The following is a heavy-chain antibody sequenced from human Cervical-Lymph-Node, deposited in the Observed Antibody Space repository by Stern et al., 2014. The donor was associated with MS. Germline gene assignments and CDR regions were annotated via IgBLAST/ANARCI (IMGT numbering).Heavy chain of an antibody. CDR1: GASIANFY. V-gene: IGHV4-59*01. J-gene: IGHJ5*02. D-gene: IGHD3-16*01. CDR2: TYSHGST. CDR3: ARDLRYGGGNNWFDP. Sequence: QLQLQESGPGLVKPSETLSLTCSVSGASIANFYWSWIRQPPGKGLEWIAYTYSHGSTNYNPSLKSRVTISLDTSKNQVSLDLRSVTPADTAVYYCARDLRYGGGNNWFDPWGQGTLVTVSS.